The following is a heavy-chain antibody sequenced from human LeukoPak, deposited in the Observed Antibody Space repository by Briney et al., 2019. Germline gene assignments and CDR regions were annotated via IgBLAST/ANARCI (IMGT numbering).Heavy chain of an antibody. J-gene: IGHJ5*02. Sequence: PGGSLRLSCATSGFTFSSSAMSWVRQAPGKGLEWVAAISDTGRLSYCADSVNGRFTISRDNSKNTLSLQMNSLRAADTAVYYCAKKVPRTKGFDPWGQGTLVTVSS. V-gene: IGHV3-23*01. CDR1: GFTFSSSA. CDR2: ISDTGRLS. CDR3: AKKVPRTKGFDP.